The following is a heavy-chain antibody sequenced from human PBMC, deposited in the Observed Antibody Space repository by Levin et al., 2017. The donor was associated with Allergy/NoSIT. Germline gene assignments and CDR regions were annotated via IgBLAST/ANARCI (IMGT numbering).Heavy chain of an antibody. CDR1: GGSISSYY. CDR3: ARHTVGYSYGLDYFDY. J-gene: IGHJ4*02. CDR2: IYYSGST. D-gene: IGHD5-18*01. Sequence: SETLSLTCTVSGGSISSYYWSWIRQPPGKGLEWIGYIYYSGSTNYNPSLKSRVTISVDTSKNQFSLKLSSVTAADTAVYYCARHTVGYSYGLDYFDYWGQGTLVTVSS. V-gene: IGHV4-59*08.